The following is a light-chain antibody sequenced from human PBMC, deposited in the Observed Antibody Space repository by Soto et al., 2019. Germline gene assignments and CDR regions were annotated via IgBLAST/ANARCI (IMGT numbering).Light chain of an antibody. CDR1: QSVSSSY. Sequence: EIVLTKSPGTLPLSPGERATLSCRASQSVSSSYLAWYQQKPGQAPRLLIYGASSRATGIPDRFSGSGSGADLALTISRLEPEDFAVDYCQQYGSSFLTFGGGTKVEIK. CDR2: GAS. J-gene: IGKJ4*01. V-gene: IGKV3-20*01. CDR3: QQYGSSFLT.